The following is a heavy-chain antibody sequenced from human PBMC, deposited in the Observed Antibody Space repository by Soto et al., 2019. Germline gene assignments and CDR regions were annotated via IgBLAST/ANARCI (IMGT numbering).Heavy chain of an antibody. D-gene: IGHD1-26*01. CDR1: GYTFTSYG. CDR2: INPYNGNT. CDR3: ARDAAVGLFDY. J-gene: IGHJ4*02. V-gene: IGHV1-18*01. Sequence: QVQLVQSGAEVKKPGASVKVSCKASGYTFTSYGISWVRQAPGQGLEWMGWINPYNGNTKYAQKLQGRVTMTTDTSTSTAYMGLRSLRSGDTAVYYCARDAAVGLFDYWGQGTLVTVSS.